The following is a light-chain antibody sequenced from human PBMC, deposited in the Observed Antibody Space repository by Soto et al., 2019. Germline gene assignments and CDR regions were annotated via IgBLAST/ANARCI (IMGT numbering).Light chain of an antibody. CDR1: QGVSSF. J-gene: IGKJ5*01. V-gene: IGKV1-9*01. CDR3: QQYNSYPIT. CDR2: AAS. Sequence: IQLTQSPSSLSASVGDRVTITCRASQGVSSFLAWYQQKPGKAPKVLIYAASTLQSGVPSGFSGNGSGTDFTLTISSLQPEDFATYYCQQYNSYPITFGQGTRLEIK.